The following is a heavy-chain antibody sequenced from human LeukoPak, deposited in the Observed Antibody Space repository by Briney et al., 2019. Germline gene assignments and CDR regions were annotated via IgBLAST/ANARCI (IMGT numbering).Heavy chain of an antibody. CDR1: GFTFSSYA. CDR3: ARGHDISATYYDFWSGYYTGHFDY. J-gene: IGHJ4*02. CDR2: ISSSSSYI. V-gene: IGHV3-21*01. Sequence: PGGSLRLSCAASGFTFSSYAMSWVRQAPGKGLEWVSSISSSSSYIYYADSVKGRFTISRDNAKNSLYLQMNSLRAEDTAVYYCARGHDISATYYDFWSGYYTGHFDYWGQGTLVTVSS. D-gene: IGHD3-3*01.